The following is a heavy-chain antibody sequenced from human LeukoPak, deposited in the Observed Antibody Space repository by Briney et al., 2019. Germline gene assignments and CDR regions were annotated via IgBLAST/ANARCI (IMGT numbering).Heavy chain of an antibody. J-gene: IGHJ3*02. CDR1: GGTFSSYA. Sequence: SVKVSCKASGGTFSSYAISWVRQAPGQGLEWVGGIIPIFGTANYAQKFQGRVTITADESTSTAYMELSSLRSEDTAVYYCARGRVPAATLDAFDIWGQGTMVTVSS. D-gene: IGHD2-2*01. V-gene: IGHV1-69*13. CDR3: ARGRVPAATLDAFDI. CDR2: IIPIFGTA.